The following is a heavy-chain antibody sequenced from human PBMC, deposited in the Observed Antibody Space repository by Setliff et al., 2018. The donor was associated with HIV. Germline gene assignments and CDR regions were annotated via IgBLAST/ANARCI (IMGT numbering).Heavy chain of an antibody. J-gene: IGHJ6*02. CDR3: ARKLRPGHGVDV. CDR2: IKQDGSKA. V-gene: IGHV3-7*05. D-gene: IGHD3-10*01. Sequence: PGGSLRLSCAASGFTFSSYWMSWVRQAPGKGLEWVADIKQDGSKAYYLDSVKGRFTISRDNPKNSLYLQMTSLRAEDTAVYYCARKLRPGHGVDVWGQGTTVTVSS. CDR1: GFTFSSYW.